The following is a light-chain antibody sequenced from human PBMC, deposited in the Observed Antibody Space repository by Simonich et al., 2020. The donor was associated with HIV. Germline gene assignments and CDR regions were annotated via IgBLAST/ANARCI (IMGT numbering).Light chain of an antibody. CDR2: KAS. CDR1: QSISTW. J-gene: IGKJ1*01. CDR3: QKYNSYPGT. V-gene: IGKV1-5*03. Sequence: DIQMTQSPSTLSASVGNRVTITCRASQSISTWLAWYQQKPGKAPKLLIYKASSLESGVPSRFSGRGSGTEFTLTISSLQPDDFATYYCQKYNSYPGTFGQGTKVEIK.